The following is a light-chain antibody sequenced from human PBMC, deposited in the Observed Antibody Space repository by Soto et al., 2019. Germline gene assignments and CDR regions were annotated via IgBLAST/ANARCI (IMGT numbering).Light chain of an antibody. V-gene: IGLV1-51*01. CDR3: GTWDSSLSAV. Sequence: QSVLTQPPSVSAAPGQKVTLSCSGSSSNIGNNYVSWYQQRPGTAPKLLIYDNNKRPSGIPDRFSGSKSGTSATLGITGLQTGDEADYYCGTWDSSLSAVFGGGTKVTVL. J-gene: IGLJ2*01. CDR1: SSNIGNNY. CDR2: DNN.